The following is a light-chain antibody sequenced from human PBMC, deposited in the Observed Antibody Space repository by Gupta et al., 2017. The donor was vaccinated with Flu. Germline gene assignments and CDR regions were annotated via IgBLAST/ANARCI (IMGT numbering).Light chain of an antibody. Sequence: SSSNIKNNYVSWYQQLPGTAPKLLIYKNNKRPSGIPDRFSGSKSDTSATLGITGLQTGDEADYYCGTWDSSLSAWVFGGGTKLTVL. V-gene: IGLV1-51*02. CDR1: SSNIKNNY. J-gene: IGLJ3*02. CDR2: KNN. CDR3: GTWDSSLSAWV.